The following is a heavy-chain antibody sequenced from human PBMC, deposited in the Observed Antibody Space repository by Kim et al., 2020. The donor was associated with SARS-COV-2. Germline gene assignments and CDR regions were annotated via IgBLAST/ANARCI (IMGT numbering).Heavy chain of an antibody. D-gene: IGHD5-18*01. CDR3: ASGENSFGLGY. Sequence: GGSLRLSCAASGFNFNIYWMHWVRQPPGKGLVWVSRIVIDGSSTSYADSVMGRFTISRDNAKNTVYLQMNSLRVEDTAVYYCASGENSFGLGYWGQGTL. J-gene: IGHJ4*02. CDR1: GFNFNIYW. V-gene: IGHV3-74*01. CDR2: IVIDGSST.